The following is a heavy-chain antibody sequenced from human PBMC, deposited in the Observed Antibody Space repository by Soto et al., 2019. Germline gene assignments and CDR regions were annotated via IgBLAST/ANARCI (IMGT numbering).Heavy chain of an antibody. J-gene: IGHJ4*02. CDR2: ISGRGDNT. CDR1: GFIFSNYV. D-gene: IGHD2-15*01. Sequence: DVQLLDSGGGLVQPGGSLRLSCAASGFIFSNYVMSWVRQTPGKGLEWVSGISGRGDNTYYADSVKGRFTVSRDNSKNTLYLPMDRLRAEDRAVYYCAKPPLRVGPMDYWGQGTLVTVSS. V-gene: IGHV3-23*01. CDR3: AKPPLRVGPMDY.